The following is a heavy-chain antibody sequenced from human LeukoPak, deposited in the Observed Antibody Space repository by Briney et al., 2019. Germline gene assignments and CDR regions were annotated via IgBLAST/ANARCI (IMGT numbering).Heavy chain of an antibody. Sequence: PGGSLRLSCAASGFTFSSYALSWVRQAPGKGLEWVSVISGGGLNTYYADSVKGRLSTSRDNSKNTLFLQMNNLRAEDTAVYYCAKDRTSWYYSFDYWGQGTLVTVSS. CDR2: ISGGGLNT. CDR1: GFTFSSYA. J-gene: IGHJ4*02. D-gene: IGHD6-13*01. V-gene: IGHV3-23*01. CDR3: AKDRTSWYYSFDY.